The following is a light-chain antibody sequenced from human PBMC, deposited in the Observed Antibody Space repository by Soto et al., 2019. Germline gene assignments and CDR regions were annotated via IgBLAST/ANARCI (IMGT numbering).Light chain of an antibody. V-gene: IGKV1-39*01. J-gene: IGKJ1*01. Sequence: DIQMTQSPSSLSASVGDRVTINCRASQSISSYLNWYQQKPGKAPKLLIYAASSLQSGVPSRFSGSGSGTDFTFTISSLQPEDFATYYCQQSYSTPRTFGQGTKVEIK. CDR2: AAS. CDR1: QSISSY. CDR3: QQSYSTPRT.